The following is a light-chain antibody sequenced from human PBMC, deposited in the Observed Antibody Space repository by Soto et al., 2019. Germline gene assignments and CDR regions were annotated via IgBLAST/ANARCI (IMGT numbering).Light chain of an antibody. V-gene: IGLV2-14*01. CDR1: SSDVGGYNY. CDR2: DVS. J-gene: IGLJ2*01. Sequence: QSALTQPASVSGSHGQSITISCTGTSSDVGGYNYVSWYQQHPGKAPKLMIYDVSNRPSGVSNRFSGSKSGNTASLTISGLQAEDEADYYCSSYTCSSTLFGGGTKLTVL. CDR3: SSYTCSSTL.